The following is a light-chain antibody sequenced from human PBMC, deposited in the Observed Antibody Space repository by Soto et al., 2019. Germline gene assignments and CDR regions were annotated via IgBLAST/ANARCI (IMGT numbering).Light chain of an antibody. Sequence: IVLTHSPATLALSPGERATLSCRASRSVSTYLAWYQHKPGQPPTLLIYDASNRATGIPASFTGMASGRRWSLAVGGLEPEDTAVYYRQQRSNGPRAPVGQVTK. V-gene: IGKV3-11*02. J-gene: IGKJ2*01. CDR2: DAS. CDR1: RSVSTY. CDR3: QQRSNGPRAP.